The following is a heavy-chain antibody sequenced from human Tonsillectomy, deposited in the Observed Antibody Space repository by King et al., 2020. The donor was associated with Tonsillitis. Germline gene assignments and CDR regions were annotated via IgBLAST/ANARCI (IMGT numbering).Heavy chain of an antibody. Sequence: QLQLQESGPGLVKPSETLSLTCTVSGGSISSFYWSWIRQPAGKGLEWIGRIYTSGSTNYNPSLKSRVTMSVDTSKNQFSLKLSSVTAADTAVYYCASAEADYDRNWYFDLWGRGTLVTVSS. CDR3: ASAEADYDRNWYFDL. CDR2: IYTSGST. CDR1: GGSISSFY. V-gene: IGHV4-4*07. D-gene: IGHD4-17*01. J-gene: IGHJ2*01.